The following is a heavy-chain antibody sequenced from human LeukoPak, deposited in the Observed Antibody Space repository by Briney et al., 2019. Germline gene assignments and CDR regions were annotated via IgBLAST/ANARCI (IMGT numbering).Heavy chain of an antibody. J-gene: IGHJ3*02. D-gene: IGHD1-26*01. CDR2: ISAYNGNT. V-gene: IGHV1-18*01. CDR3: ARCAGSYGNDAFDI. CDR1: GYTFTSYG. Sequence: GASVKVSCKASGYTFTSYGISWGRQAPGQGLEWMGWISAYNGNTNYAQKLQGRVTMPTNTSTSTAYMELRSLRSDDTAVYYCARCAGSYGNDAFDIWGQGTMVTVSS.